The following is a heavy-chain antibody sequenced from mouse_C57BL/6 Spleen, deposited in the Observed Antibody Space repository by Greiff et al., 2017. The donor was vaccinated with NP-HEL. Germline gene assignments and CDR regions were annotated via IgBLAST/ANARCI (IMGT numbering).Heavy chain of an antibody. D-gene: IGHD4-1*02. CDR1: GYAFSSSW. V-gene: IGHV1-82*01. J-gene: IGHJ3*01. CDR3: APTGTAGFAY. CDR2: IYPGDGDT. Sequence: QVQLQQSGPELVKPGASVKISCKASGYAFSSSWMNWVKQRPGKGLEWIGRIYPGDGDTNYNGKFKGKATLTADKSSSTAYMQLSSLTSEDSAVYFCAPTGTAGFAYWGQVTLVTVSA.